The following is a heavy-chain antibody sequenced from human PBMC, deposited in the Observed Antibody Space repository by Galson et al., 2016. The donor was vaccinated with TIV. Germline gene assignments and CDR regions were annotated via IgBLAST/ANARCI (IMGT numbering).Heavy chain of an antibody. CDR3: TRDGRGNWKYVDYFDY. CDR2: ISYDGNYK. Sequence: SLRLSCAASGLAFRSSAMYWVRQAPGKGLQCVAIISYDGNYKYYADSVKGRFTISRDSSKNTVFLQMNSLRLEDTAVYYCTRDGRGNWKYVDYFDYWGQGTLVTVSS. CDR1: GLAFRSSA. J-gene: IGHJ4*02. D-gene: IGHD1-7*01. V-gene: IGHV3-30*04.